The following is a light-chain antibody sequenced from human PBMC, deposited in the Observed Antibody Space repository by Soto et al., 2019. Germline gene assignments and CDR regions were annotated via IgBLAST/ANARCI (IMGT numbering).Light chain of an antibody. CDR2: DAS. CDR3: QQRSNWPLT. Sequence: EVVMTQSPATLSFSPGEGATLSCRASQGIGDTLAWYQQKPGQAPRLLIYDASNRATGIPARFSGSGSGTDFTLTISSLEPEDFAVYYCQQRSNWPLTFGGGTKVDIK. V-gene: IGKV3-11*01. J-gene: IGKJ4*01. CDR1: QGIGDT.